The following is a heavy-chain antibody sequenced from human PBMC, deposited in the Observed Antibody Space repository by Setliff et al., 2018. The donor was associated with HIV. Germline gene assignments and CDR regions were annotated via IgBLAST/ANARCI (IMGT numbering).Heavy chain of an antibody. V-gene: IGHV1-69*13. D-gene: IGHD6-6*01. CDR2: IIPIFGTA. CDR1: GGTFSSYA. J-gene: IGHJ6*02. Sequence: SVKVSKASGGTFSSYAISWVRQAPGQGLEWMGGIIPIFGTANYAQKFQGRVTITADESTSTAYMELSSLRSEDTAVYYCARGPYSSSSYYYGMDVWGQGTTVTVSS. CDR3: ARGPYSSSSYYYGMDV.